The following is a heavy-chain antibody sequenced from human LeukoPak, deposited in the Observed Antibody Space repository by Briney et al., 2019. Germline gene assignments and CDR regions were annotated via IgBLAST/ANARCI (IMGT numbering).Heavy chain of an antibody. CDR2: IYYSGST. Sequence: LSETLSLTCTVSGGSISSYYWSWIRQPPGKGLEWIGYIYYSGSTNYNPSLKSRVTISVDTSKNQFSLKLSSVTAADTAVYYCARDFRWQNVGWYFDLWGRGTLVTVSS. J-gene: IGHJ2*01. CDR1: GGSISSYY. CDR3: ARDFRWQNVGWYFDL. D-gene: IGHD4-23*01. V-gene: IGHV4-59*01.